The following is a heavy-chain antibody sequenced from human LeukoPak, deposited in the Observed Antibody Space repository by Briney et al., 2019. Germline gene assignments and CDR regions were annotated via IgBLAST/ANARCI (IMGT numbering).Heavy chain of an antibody. CDR2: IYSGGST. CDR3: ARSPGAYCGGDCYPYYFDY. V-gene: IGHV3-53*01. D-gene: IGHD2-21*02. Sequence: PGGSLRLSCAASGFTVSSNYMSWVRQAPGKGLEWVSVIYSGGSTYYADSVKGRFTISRDNSKNTLYLQMNSLRAEDTAVYSCARSPGAYCGGDCYPYYFDYWGQGTLVTVSS. J-gene: IGHJ4*02. CDR1: GFTVSSNY.